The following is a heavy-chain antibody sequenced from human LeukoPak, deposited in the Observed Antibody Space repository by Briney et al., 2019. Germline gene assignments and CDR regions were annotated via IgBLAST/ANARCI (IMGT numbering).Heavy chain of an antibody. Sequence: GGSLRLSCAASGFTFSSYSMNWVRQAPGKGLEWVSSISSSSSYIYYADSVKGRFTISRDNAKNSLYLQMNSLRAEDTAVYYCARDPMTTVTSYYFDYWGQGTLVTVSS. CDR1: GFTFSSYS. CDR2: ISSSSSYI. J-gene: IGHJ4*02. V-gene: IGHV3-21*01. CDR3: ARDPMTTVTSYYFDY. D-gene: IGHD4-11*01.